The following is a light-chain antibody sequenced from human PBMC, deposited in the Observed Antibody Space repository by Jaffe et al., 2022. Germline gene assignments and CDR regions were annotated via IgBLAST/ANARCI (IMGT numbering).Light chain of an antibody. CDR2: DVS. CDR1: SSDVGGYNF. J-gene: IGLJ3*02. V-gene: IGLV2-11*01. Sequence: QSALTQPRSVSGSPGQSVTISCTGTSSDVGGYNFVSWYQQYSDKAPKLIIYDVSKRPSGVPDRFSGSKSGNTASLTISGLQAEDEADYYCCSYAGSYTSMFGGGTKLTVL. CDR3: CSYAGSYTSM.